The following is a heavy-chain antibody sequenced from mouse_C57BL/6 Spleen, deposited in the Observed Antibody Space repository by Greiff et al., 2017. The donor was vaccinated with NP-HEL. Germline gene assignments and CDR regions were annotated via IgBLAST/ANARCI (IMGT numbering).Heavy chain of an antibody. V-gene: IGHV1-26*01. D-gene: IGHD1-1*01. CDR2: INPNNGGT. J-gene: IGHJ1*03. CDR3: APSGITTVVAHWYFDV. CDR1: GYTFTDYY. Sequence: EVQLQQSGPELVKPGASVKISCKASGYTFTDYYMNWVKQSHGKSLEWIGDINPNNGGTSYNQKFKGKATLTVDKSSSTAYMELRSLTSEDSAVYYCAPSGITTVVAHWYFDVWGTGTTVTVSS.